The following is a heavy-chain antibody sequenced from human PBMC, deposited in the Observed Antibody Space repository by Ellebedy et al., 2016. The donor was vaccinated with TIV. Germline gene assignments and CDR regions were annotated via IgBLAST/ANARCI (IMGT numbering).Heavy chain of an antibody. J-gene: IGHJ4*02. CDR2: INGGNGNT. D-gene: IGHD2-8*01. Sequence: AASVKVSCKASGYTFTTHAMHWVRQAPGQRLEWMGWINGGNGNTKYSQNFQGRVTITRDTLATTAYLELSSLRSEDTAIYYCARDPSDTNGYPQYFFDYWGLGTLVTVSS. CDR1: GYTFTTHA. V-gene: IGHV1-3*01. CDR3: ARDPSDTNGYPQYFFDY.